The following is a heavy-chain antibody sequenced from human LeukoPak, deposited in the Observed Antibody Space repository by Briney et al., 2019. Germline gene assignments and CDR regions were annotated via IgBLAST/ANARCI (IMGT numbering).Heavy chain of an antibody. CDR2: INWNGGST. V-gene: IGHV3-20*04. CDR1: GFTFDDYG. Sequence: PGGSLRLSCAASGFTFDDYGMSWVRQAPGKGLEWVSGINWNGGSTGYADSVKGRFTISRDNSNNTLYLQMNSLRAEDTAVYYCARDFYGGKGDYFDYWGQGTLVTVSS. D-gene: IGHD4-23*01. CDR3: ARDFYGGKGDYFDY. J-gene: IGHJ4*02.